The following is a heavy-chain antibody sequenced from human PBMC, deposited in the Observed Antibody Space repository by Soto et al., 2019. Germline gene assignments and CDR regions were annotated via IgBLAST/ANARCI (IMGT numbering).Heavy chain of an antibody. J-gene: IGHJ6*02. Sequence: EVQLVESGGGLIQPGGSLRLSCAASGFTVSSNYMSWVRQAPGKGLEWVPVMYSGGSTYYADSVKSRFNISRDNSKNTLYLQMTSLRAEDTAVYYGARDRASLYGMDVWGQGTTVSVSS. V-gene: IGHV3-53*01. CDR1: GFTVSSNY. CDR2: MYSGGST. CDR3: ARDRASLYGMDV. D-gene: IGHD3-10*01.